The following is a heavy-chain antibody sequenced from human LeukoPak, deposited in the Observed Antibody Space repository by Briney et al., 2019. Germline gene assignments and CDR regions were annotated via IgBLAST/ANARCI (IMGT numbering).Heavy chain of an antibody. Sequence: GGSLRLSCAASGFTFSSYNMIWVRQAPGKGLEWVSFISNSNSYIYYADSVKGRFTVSRDNAKNSLYLQMNSLRAEDTAVYYCARHPGYRYDPTQPKYYFDYWGQGTLVTVSS. J-gene: IGHJ4*02. CDR1: GFTFSSYN. CDR2: ISNSNSYI. V-gene: IGHV3-21*01. D-gene: IGHD5-12*01. CDR3: ARHPGYRYDPTQPKYYFDY.